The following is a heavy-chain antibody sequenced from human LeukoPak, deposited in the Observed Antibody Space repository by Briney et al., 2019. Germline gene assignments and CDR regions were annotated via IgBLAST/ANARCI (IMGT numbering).Heavy chain of an antibody. CDR1: GYTLTELS. V-gene: IGHV1-24*01. J-gene: IGHJ6*03. CDR3: ATGRPYYYYMDV. Sequence: ASVKVSCKVSGYTLTELSMHWVRQAPGKGLEWMGGFDPEDGETIYAQKFQGRVTMTEDTSTDTAYMELSSLRSEDTAVYYCATGRPYYYYMDVWGKGTTVTVSS. CDR2: FDPEDGET.